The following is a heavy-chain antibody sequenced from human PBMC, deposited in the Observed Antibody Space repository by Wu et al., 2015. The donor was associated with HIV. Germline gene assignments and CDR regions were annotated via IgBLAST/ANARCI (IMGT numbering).Heavy chain of an antibody. D-gene: IGHD3-3*01. J-gene: IGHJ5*02. Sequence: QIQLVQSGAEVKKPGSSVKVSCKTSGGSFNNYAVGWVRQAPGQGLEWMGGIIPLLGTPSYARNFQGRVTITTDESASTAYLELNSLTSQDTAIYYCAQTHGPDTSGNYQRGFDPWGQGTLVTVSS. CDR3: AQTHGPDTSGNYQRGFDP. CDR1: GGSFNNYA. CDR2: IIPLLGTP. V-gene: IGHV1-69*05.